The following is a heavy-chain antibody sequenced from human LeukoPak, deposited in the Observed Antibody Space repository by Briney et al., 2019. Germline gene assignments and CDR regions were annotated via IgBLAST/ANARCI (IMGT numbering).Heavy chain of an antibody. CDR3: ARSPGRAVAGRAFDY. J-gene: IGHJ4*02. D-gene: IGHD6-19*01. Sequence: SGPALVKPTKTLTLTCTFSGFSLTTTGMCVSWIRKPPGKALEWLALIDWDDDKYYNTSLQTRLTISKDTSKNQVVLTMTDMDPVDTATYYCARSPGRAVAGRAFDYWGQGTLVTVSS. V-gene: IGHV2-70*01. CDR2: IDWDDDK. CDR1: GFSLTTTGMC.